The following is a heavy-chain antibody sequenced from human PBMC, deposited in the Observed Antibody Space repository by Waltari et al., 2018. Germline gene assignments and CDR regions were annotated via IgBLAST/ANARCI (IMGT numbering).Heavy chain of an antibody. J-gene: IGHJ5*02. CDR1: GFTVSSNY. Sequence: EVQLVESGGGLIQPGGSLRLSCAASGFTVSSNYMSWVRQAPGKGLWWVAGIYSGGSTYSADSLKGRCTIARDNSKNTLYLQMNSLRAEDTAVYYCARAKRFLEWYWFDPWGQGTLVTVSS. CDR2: IYSGGST. CDR3: ARAKRFLEWYWFDP. V-gene: IGHV3-53*01. D-gene: IGHD3-3*01.